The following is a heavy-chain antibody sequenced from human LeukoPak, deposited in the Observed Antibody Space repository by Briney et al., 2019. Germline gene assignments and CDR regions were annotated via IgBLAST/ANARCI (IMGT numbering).Heavy chain of an antibody. CDR2: ISRNSGSI. D-gene: IGHD3-22*01. CDR1: GFTFDDYA. Sequence: GGSLRLSCAASGFTFDDYAMHWVRQAPGKGLEWVSGISRNSGSIDYADSVKGRFTISRDNAKNSLYLQMNSLRAEDTALYYCAKSTLYDTPYYFDYWGQGTLVTVSS. CDR3: AKSTLYDTPYYFDY. V-gene: IGHV3-9*01. J-gene: IGHJ4*02.